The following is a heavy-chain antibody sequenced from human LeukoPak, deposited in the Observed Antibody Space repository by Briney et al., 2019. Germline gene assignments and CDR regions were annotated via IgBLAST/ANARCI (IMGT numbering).Heavy chain of an antibody. CDR2: ISSGGAGT. J-gene: IGHJ4*02. CDR1: AFKFSSYA. D-gene: IGHD2/OR15-2a*01. V-gene: IGHV3-23*01. Sequence: GGSLILSCAASAFKFSSYAMNWVRQAPGKGLEWVAGISSGGAGTYYVDSVKGRFTISGDNSKNTLYLQMNSLGAEDTAVYYCAKLVSTTQMGDYWGQGTPVTVSS. CDR3: AKLVSTTQMGDY.